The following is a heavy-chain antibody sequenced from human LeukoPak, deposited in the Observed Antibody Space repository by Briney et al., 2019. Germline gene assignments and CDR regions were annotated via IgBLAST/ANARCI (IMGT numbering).Heavy chain of an antibody. Sequence: SETLSLTCTVSGGSISGYLWSCVRQPPGKGVEWIAYILYSGSANYNPSLKSRVTISVDTSKNQFSLMLTSVTAADTAVYYCARTRGYGGNSPRAFDIWGQGTMVTVSS. V-gene: IGHV4-59*01. CDR1: GGSISGYL. D-gene: IGHD4-23*01. J-gene: IGHJ3*02. CDR2: ILYSGSA. CDR3: ARTRGYGGNSPRAFDI.